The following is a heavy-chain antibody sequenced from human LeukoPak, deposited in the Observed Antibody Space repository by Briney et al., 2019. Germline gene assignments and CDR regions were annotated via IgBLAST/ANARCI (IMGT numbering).Heavy chain of an antibody. V-gene: IGHV3-9*01. Sequence: GGSPRLSCAASGFTFDDYAMHWVRQAPGKGLEWVSGISWNSGSIGYADSVKGRFTISRDNAKNSLYLQMNSLRAEDTALYYCAKYGYYGMDVWGQGTTVTVSS. J-gene: IGHJ6*02. CDR3: AKYGYYGMDV. D-gene: IGHD4-17*01. CDR2: ISWNSGSI. CDR1: GFTFDDYA.